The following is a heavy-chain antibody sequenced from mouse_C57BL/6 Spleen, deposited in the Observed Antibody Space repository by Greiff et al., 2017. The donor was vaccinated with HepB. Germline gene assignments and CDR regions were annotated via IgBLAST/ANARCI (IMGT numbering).Heavy chain of an antibody. CDR1: GYAFSSSW. J-gene: IGHJ4*01. Sequence: QVQLKQSGPELVKPGASVKISCKASGYAFSSSWMNWVKQRPGKGLEWIGRIYPGDGDTNYNGKFKGKATLTADKSSSTAYMQLSSLTSEDSAVYFCAREGSGSYYAMDYWGQGTSVTVSS. CDR3: AREGSGSYYAMDY. V-gene: IGHV1-82*01. D-gene: IGHD3-2*02. CDR2: IYPGDGDT.